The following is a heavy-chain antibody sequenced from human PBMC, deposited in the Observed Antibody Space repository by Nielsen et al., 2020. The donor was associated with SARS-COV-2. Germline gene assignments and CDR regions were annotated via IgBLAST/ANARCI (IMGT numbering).Heavy chain of an antibody. CDR1: GFTFSDAW. J-gene: IGHJ6*02. Sequence: GESLKISCAASGFTFSDAWMSWVRQAPGKGLEWVGRIKSKTDGGTTDYAAPVKGRFTISRNDSKNTLYLQMNSLKTEDTAVYYCATVYSSSSYYYYYGMDVWGQGTTVTVSS. CDR2: IKSKTDGGTT. V-gene: IGHV3-15*01. D-gene: IGHD6-6*01. CDR3: ATVYSSSSYYYYYGMDV.